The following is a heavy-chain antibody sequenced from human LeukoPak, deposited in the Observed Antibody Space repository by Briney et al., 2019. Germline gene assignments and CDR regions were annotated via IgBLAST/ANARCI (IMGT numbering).Heavy chain of an antibody. CDR3: ARDRRSSGWYHYYYYMDV. Sequence: SETLSLTCTVSGGSISSYYWSWIRQPPGKGLEWIGYIYYSGSTNYNPSLKSRVTISVDTSKNQFSLKLSSVTAADTAVYYCARDRRSSGWYHYYYYMDVWGKGTTVTVSS. D-gene: IGHD6-19*01. V-gene: IGHV4-59*01. CDR2: IYYSGST. J-gene: IGHJ6*03. CDR1: GGSISSYY.